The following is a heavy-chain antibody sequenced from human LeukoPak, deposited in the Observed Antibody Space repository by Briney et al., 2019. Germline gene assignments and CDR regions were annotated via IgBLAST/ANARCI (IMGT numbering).Heavy chain of an antibody. CDR2: IYPGDSHT. V-gene: IGHV5-51*01. D-gene: IGHD2-2*02. J-gene: IGHJ5*02. CDR1: GYSFPNYW. CDR3: ARGPYAYTSSATLGSYSWFDP. Sequence: GESLKISCKGSGYSFPNYWIGWVRQMPGKGLEWMGIIYPGDSHTRYSPSFQDQVTISVDKSISTAYLQWSGLKASDTAMYYCARGPYAYTSSATLGSYSWFDPWGQGSLVTVSS.